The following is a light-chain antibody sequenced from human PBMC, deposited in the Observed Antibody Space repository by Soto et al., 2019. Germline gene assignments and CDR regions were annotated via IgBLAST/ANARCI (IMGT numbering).Light chain of an antibody. CDR1: QSFSGSY. J-gene: IGKJ2*01. Sequence: EIVLTQSPGTLSLSPGERATLSCRASQSFSGSYLGWYQQKLGQAPRLLIYDVSSRATGIPDRFSGSGSATDFTLTISRLEPEDFAVYYCQPYGSSPGTFGQGTKLEIK. V-gene: IGKV3-20*01. CDR2: DVS. CDR3: QPYGSSPGT.